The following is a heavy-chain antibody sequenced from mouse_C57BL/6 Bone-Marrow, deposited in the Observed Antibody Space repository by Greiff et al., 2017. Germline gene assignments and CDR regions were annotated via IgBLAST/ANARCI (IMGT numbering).Heavy chain of an antibody. J-gene: IGHJ3*01. CDR2: IHPNSGST. Sequence: QVQLQQPGAELVKPGASVKLSCKASGYTFTSYWMHWVKQRPGQGLEWIGMIHPNSGSTNYNEKFKSKATLTVDKSSSTAYMQLSSLTSEDSAVYYCAIRDSSGYVWFAYWGQGTLVTVSA. V-gene: IGHV1-64*01. CDR1: GYTFTSYW. CDR3: AIRDSSGYVWFAY. D-gene: IGHD3-2*02.